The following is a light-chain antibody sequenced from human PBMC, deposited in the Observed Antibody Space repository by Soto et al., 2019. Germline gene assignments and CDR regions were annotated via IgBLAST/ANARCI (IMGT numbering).Light chain of an antibody. CDR1: QSISSW. V-gene: IGKV1-5*03. J-gene: IGKJ2*01. Sequence: DIQMTQSPSTLSASVGDRVTITCRASQSISSWLAWYQQKPGKAPKLLIYKASSLESGVPSRFSVSGSGTKFTLTISSLQPDDFATYYCQQYNSYSFTFGQGTKLEIK. CDR3: QQYNSYSFT. CDR2: KAS.